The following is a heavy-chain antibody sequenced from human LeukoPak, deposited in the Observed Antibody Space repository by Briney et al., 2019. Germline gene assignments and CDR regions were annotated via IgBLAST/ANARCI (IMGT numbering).Heavy chain of an antibody. CDR1: GFKFSSYS. D-gene: IGHD5-24*01. J-gene: IGHJ3*02. Sequence: GGSLRLSCAASGFKFSSYSMNWVRQAPGKGLEWVGRIKSKTDGGTTDYAAPVKGRFTISRDDSKNTLYLQMNSLKTEDTAVYYCTTGHPGMATITYIWGQGTMVTVSS. CDR3: TTGHPGMATITYI. V-gene: IGHV3-15*01. CDR2: IKSKTDGGTT.